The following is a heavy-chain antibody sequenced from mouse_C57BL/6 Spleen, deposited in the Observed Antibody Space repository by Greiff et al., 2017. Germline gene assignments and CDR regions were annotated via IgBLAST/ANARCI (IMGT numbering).Heavy chain of an antibody. D-gene: IGHD2-4*01. J-gene: IGHJ3*01. Sequence: EVKLMESGPGLVKPSQSLSLTCSVTGYSITSGYYWNWIRQFPGNKLEWMGYISYDGSNNYNPSLKNRISITRDTSKNQFFLKLNSVTTEDTATYYCAREDDYLAYWGQGTLVTVSA. CDR1: GYSITSGYY. V-gene: IGHV3-6*01. CDR2: ISYDGSN. CDR3: AREDDYLAY.